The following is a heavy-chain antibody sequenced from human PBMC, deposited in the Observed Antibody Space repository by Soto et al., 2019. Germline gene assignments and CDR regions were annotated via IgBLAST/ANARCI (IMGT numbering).Heavy chain of an antibody. CDR2: IYYSGST. Sequence: TSETLSLTCTVSGGSISSYYWSWIRQPPGKGLEWIGYIYYSGSTNYNPSLKSRVTISVDTSKNQFSLKLSSVTAADTAVYYCARGGGSGWYEELDYWGQGTLVTVSS. CDR1: GGSISSYY. CDR3: ARGGGSGWYEELDY. J-gene: IGHJ4*02. D-gene: IGHD6-19*01. V-gene: IGHV4-59*01.